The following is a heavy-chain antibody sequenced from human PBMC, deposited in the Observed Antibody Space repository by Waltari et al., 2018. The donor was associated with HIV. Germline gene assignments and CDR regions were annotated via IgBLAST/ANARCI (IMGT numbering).Heavy chain of an antibody. D-gene: IGHD3-10*01. CDR1: GYTITGYY. J-gene: IGHJ3*02. V-gene: IGHV1-2*02. CDR3: ARDRRPVLLGSGELGGAFDI. CDR2: INPKRGDT. Sequence: QVQLVQSGAEVKKPGASAKVSCKASGYTITGYYMHWVHTAPGQGLEWMGRINPKRGDTNYAQKFQGRVTMTRDTSINTAYMEVSRLRSKDTAVYYCARDRRPVLLGSGELGGAFDIWGQGTMVTVSS.